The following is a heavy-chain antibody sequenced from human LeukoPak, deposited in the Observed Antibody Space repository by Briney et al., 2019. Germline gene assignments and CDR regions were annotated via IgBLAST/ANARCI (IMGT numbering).Heavy chain of an antibody. J-gene: IGHJ5*02. V-gene: IGHV3-23*01. CDR3: AKDHEIAVAGDWFDP. CDR2: ISGSGGST. Sequence: GGSLRLSCAASGFTFSSYAMSWVRQAPGKGLEWVSAISGSGGSTYYADSVKGRFTISRDNSKNTLYLQMNSLRAEDTAVSYCAKDHEIAVAGDWFDPWGQGTMVTVSS. D-gene: IGHD6-19*01. CDR1: GFTFSSYA.